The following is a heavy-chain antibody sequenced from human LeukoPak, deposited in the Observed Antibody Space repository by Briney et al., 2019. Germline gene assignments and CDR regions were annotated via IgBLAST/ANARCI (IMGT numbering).Heavy chain of an antibody. CDR1: GFTFRSYG. CDR2: ISSNGGRT. J-gene: IGHJ1*01. CDR3: ATYYYDSGGFHFHH. V-gene: IGHV3-64*01. Sequence: GGSLRISCAASGFTFRSYGMHWVRQAPGKGLEYVSAISSNGGRTYYAHSVKGRFTISRDNSRNTLYLQMGSLRAEDMAVYYCATYYYDSGGFHFHHWGQGTLVADSS. D-gene: IGHD3-22*01.